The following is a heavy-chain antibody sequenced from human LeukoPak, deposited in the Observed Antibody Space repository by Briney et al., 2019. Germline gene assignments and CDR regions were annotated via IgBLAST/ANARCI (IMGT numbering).Heavy chain of an antibody. CDR1: GGTFSSYA. Sequence: ASVKVSCKASGGTFSSYAISWVRQAPGQGLEWMGGIIPIFGTANYAQKFQGRVTITTDESTSTAYMELSSLRSEDTAVYYCARVWTYCSSTSCYARRWAYFDYWGQGTLVTVSS. J-gene: IGHJ4*02. CDR3: ARVWTYCSSTSCYARRWAYFDY. V-gene: IGHV1-69*05. D-gene: IGHD2-2*01. CDR2: IIPIFGTA.